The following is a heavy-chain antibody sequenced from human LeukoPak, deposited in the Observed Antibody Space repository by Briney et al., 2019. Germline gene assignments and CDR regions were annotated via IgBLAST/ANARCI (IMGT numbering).Heavy chain of an antibody. Sequence: ASVKVSCKASGYTFTDYYIHWMRQAPGQGLEWMGWINPKRGVTTYAQKFQGRVTMTRDTSITTAHMELTRLRSDDTTIYYCARERNYGDYGNAFDVWGQGTKVTVSS. CDR1: GYTFTDYY. V-gene: IGHV1-2*02. CDR3: ARERNYGDYGNAFDV. CDR2: INPKRGVT. D-gene: IGHD4-17*01. J-gene: IGHJ3*01.